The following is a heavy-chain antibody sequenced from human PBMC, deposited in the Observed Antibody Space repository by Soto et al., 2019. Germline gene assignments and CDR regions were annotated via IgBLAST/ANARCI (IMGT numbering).Heavy chain of an antibody. Sequence: PSETLSLTCAVYGGSFSGYYWGWIRQPPGKGLEWIGEINHTGSTNYNPSLKSRVTTSGDTSKNEFSLKLSSVTAADTAVYSCARGRGSSWYFDYWGQGTLVTVS. J-gene: IGHJ4*02. CDR3: ARGRGSSWYFDY. D-gene: IGHD6-13*01. CDR1: GGSFSGYY. CDR2: INHTGST. V-gene: IGHV4-34*01.